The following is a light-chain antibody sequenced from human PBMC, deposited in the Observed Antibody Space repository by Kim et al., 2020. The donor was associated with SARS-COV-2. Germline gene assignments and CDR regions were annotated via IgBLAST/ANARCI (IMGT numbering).Light chain of an antibody. V-gene: IGKV1-5*01. CDR3: QQYNSYSPT. CDR2: DAS. CDR1: QSISSW. Sequence: ASVGDRVTITCRASQSISSWLAWYQQKPGKAPKLLIYDASSLESGVPSRFSGSGSGTELTLTISSLQPDDFATYYCQQYNSYSPTFGQGTKVDIK. J-gene: IGKJ1*01.